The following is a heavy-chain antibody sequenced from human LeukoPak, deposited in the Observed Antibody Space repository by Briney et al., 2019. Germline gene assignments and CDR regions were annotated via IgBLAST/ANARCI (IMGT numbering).Heavy chain of an antibody. CDR1: GFTFSSYW. CDR2: INKDGSST. CDR3: VRGYSFGPYGMDV. J-gene: IGHJ6*02. D-gene: IGHD2-15*01. V-gene: IGHV3-74*01. Sequence: PGGSLRLSCAASGFTFSSYWMHWVRQAPGKGLVWVSRINKDGSSTTYADSVKGRFTISRDNAENTPYLQLSSLRGEDTAVYFCVRGYSFGPYGMDVWGQGTTVTVSS.